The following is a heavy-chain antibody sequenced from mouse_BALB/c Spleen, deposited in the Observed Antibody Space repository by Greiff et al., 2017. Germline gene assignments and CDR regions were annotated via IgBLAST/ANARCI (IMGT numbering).Heavy chain of an antibody. CDR1: GFNIKDTY. Sequence: VQLQQSGAELVKPGASVKLSCTASGFNIKDTYMHWVKQRPEQGLEWIGRIDPANGNTKYDPKFQGKATITADTSSNTAYLQLSSLTSEDTAVYYCASRGSSYNYFDYWGQGTTLTVSS. J-gene: IGHJ2*01. CDR3: ASRGSSYNYFDY. CDR2: IDPANGNT. V-gene: IGHV14-3*02. D-gene: IGHD1-1*01.